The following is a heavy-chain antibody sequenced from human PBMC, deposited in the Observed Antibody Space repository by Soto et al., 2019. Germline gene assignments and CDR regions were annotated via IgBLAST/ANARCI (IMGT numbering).Heavy chain of an antibody. CDR1: GASIYNGCYF. Sequence: QVQLQESGPGLVRPSQTLSLTCSVSGASIYNGCYFWSWIRQSPGKGLEWIGHILNTGNPYSNPSLKSRVTISADTSIHQFSPALTSVTAAETAMYCWARRSTTEKVDSWGQGILVTVSS. J-gene: IGHJ4*02. V-gene: IGHV4-30-4*01. CDR3: ARRSTTEKVDS. CDR2: ILNTGNP.